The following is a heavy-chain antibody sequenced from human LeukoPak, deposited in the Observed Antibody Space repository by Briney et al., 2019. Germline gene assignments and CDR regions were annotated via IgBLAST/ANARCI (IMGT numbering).Heavy chain of an antibody. CDR1: GYTFTSYD. Sequence: ASVKVSCKASGYTFTSYDINWVRQATGQGLEWMGWMNTNTGNPTYAQGFTGRFVFSLDTSVSTAYLQISSLKAEDTAVYYCASYGSGSYYNPLDYWGQGTLVTVSS. J-gene: IGHJ4*02. CDR3: ASYGSGSYYNPLDY. CDR2: MNTNTGNP. D-gene: IGHD3-10*01. V-gene: IGHV7-4-1*02.